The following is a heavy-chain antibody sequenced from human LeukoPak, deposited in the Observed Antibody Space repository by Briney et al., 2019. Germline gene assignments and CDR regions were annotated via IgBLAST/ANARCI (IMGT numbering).Heavy chain of an antibody. D-gene: IGHD4-17*01. J-gene: IGHJ4*02. CDR1: GGSISSSNW. Sequence: SGTLSLTCAVSGGSISSSNWWSWVRQPPGKGLEWIGEIYHSGNTNYNPSLKSRVTISVDKSKNQFSLKLSSVTAADTAVYYCVRCRPAYGDGFDYWGQGTLVTVSS. CDR2: IYHSGNT. CDR3: VRCRPAYGDGFDY. V-gene: IGHV4-4*02.